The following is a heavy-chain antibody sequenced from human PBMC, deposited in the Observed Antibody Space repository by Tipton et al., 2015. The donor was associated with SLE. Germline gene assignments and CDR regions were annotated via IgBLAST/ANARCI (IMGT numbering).Heavy chain of an antibody. J-gene: IGHJ4*02. CDR1: GYTFSSYD. Sequence: QLVQSGAEVKKPGASVKVSCRASGYTFSSYDINWVRQATGQGLEWMGWMNPNTGYTVFAQKFQGRVTMTRDTSISTAYMELSSLKSEDTAVYYCARGPHWGEYWGQGTLVTVSS. D-gene: IGHD7-27*01. V-gene: IGHV1-8*02. CDR2: MNPNTGYT. CDR3: ARGPHWGEY.